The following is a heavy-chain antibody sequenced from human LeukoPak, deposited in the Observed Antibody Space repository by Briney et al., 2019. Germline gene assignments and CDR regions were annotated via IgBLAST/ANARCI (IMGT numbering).Heavy chain of an antibody. D-gene: IGHD1-26*01. CDR2: ISAYNGNT. V-gene: IGHV1-18*01. J-gene: IGHJ4*02. CDR3: ARDSARPVGATGPAFDY. CDR1: GYTFTSYG. Sequence: ASVKVSCTASGYTFTSYGISRVRQAPGQGLEWMGWISAYNGNTNYAQKLQGRVTMSTDTSTSTAYMELKSLRSDDTAVYYCARDSARPVGATGPAFDYWGQGTLVTVSS.